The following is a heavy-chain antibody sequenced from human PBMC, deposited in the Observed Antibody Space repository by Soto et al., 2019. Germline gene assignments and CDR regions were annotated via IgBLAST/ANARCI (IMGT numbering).Heavy chain of an antibody. D-gene: IGHD6-19*01. CDR3: AKDRERSGGYHDVFDF. CDR2: INAGNGNT. Sequence: GASVKVSCKASGYTFTSYAMHWVRQAPGQRLEWMGWINAGNGNTKYSQKFQGRVTITRDTSASTAYMELSSLRSEDTAVYYCAKDRERSGGYHDVFDFGGKGTMATVSS. V-gene: IGHV1-3*01. CDR1: GYTFTSYA. J-gene: IGHJ3*01.